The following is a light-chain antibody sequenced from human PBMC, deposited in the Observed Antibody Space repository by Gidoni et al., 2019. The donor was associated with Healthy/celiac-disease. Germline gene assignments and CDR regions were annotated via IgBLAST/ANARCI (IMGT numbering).Light chain of an antibody. V-gene: IGKV1-8*01. CDR1: QGISSY. CDR2: AAS. J-gene: IGKJ1*01. Sequence: IRLTQSPSSFSASTGDRVTITCRASQGISSYLAWYEQKPGKAPKLLIYAASPLHRGVPSRFSGSGSGTDFTLTISCLQSEDLATYYCQQYYSYRTFGQGTKVEIK. CDR3: QQYYSYRT.